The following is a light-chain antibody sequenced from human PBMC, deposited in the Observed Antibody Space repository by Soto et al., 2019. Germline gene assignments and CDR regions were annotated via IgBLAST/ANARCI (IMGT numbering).Light chain of an antibody. CDR2: GAT. J-gene: IGKJ5*01. V-gene: IGKV3-20*01. CDR1: QSVSGKY. CDR3: QHFGSSPPVN. Sequence: IVLTQSPGTLSLSPGESATLSCRTSQSVSGKYVAWYQQRPGLPPRVLVYGATKRAAGIPDRFRGSGSGTEFTLTISGLEAEDFAVYFCQHFGSSPPVNFGQGTRLEIK.